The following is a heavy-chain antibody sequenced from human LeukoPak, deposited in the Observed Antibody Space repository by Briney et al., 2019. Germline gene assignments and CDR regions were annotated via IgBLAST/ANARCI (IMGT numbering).Heavy chain of an antibody. CDR2: INHSGST. J-gene: IGHJ4*02. V-gene: IGHV4-34*01. Sequence: KSSETLSLTCAVYGGSFSGYYWSWIRQPPGKGLEWIGEINHSGSTNYNPSLKRRVTISVDTSKNQFSLKLSSVTAADTAVYYCASLQYINDYWGQGTLVTVSS. CDR1: GGSFSGYY. D-gene: IGHD4-11*01. CDR3: ASLQYINDY.